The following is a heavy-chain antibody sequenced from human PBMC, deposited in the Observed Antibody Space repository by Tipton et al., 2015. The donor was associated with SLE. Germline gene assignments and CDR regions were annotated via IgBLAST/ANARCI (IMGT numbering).Heavy chain of an antibody. J-gene: IGHJ6*03. CDR1: GGSISSYY. V-gene: IGHV4-59*01. CDR3: ARGYSSSSGGYYYYSMDV. D-gene: IGHD6-6*01. CDR2: IYYSGST. Sequence: TLSLTCTVSGGSISSYYWSWIRQPPGKGLEWIGYIYYSGSTNYNPSLKSRVTISVDTSKNQFSLKLSSVTAADTAVYYCARGYSSSSGGYYYYSMDVWGKGTTVTVSS.